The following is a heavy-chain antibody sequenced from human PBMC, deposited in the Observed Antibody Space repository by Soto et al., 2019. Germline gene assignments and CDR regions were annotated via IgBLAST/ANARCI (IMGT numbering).Heavy chain of an antibody. CDR3: ARESTRGLDY. Sequence: QVQLVQSGAEVKKPGSSVKVSCQTSGGSFGIYPISWVRQAAGQGLEWVGRVIPILNVANYTQKLHGRLTLTADKSTTTADMELSSLTSEDTAVYYCARESTRGLDYWGQGTLVTVSS. CDR1: GGSFGIYP. V-gene: IGHV1-69*04. CDR2: VIPILNVA. J-gene: IGHJ4*02.